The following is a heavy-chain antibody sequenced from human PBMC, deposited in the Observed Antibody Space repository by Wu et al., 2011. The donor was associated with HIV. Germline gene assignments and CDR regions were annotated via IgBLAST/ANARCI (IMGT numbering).Heavy chain of an antibody. V-gene: IGHV1-8*03. CDR3: ARDCSSTSCPLDY. J-gene: IGHJ4*02. CDR2: MNPDSGNA. Sequence: KVSCKASGYTFINYDINWVRQATGQGLEWMGWMNPDSGNARYAQKFQGRVTITADKSTSTVYMELSSLRSDDTAVYYCARDCSSTSCPLDYWGQGTLVTVSS. CDR1: GYTFINYD. D-gene: IGHD2-2*01.